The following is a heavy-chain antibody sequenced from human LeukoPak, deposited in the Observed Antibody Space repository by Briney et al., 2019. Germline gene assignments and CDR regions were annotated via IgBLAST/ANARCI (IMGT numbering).Heavy chain of an antibody. CDR3: ARHQSKWELRHLDY. D-gene: IGHD1-26*01. Sequence: SETLSLTCTVSGGSISSYYWSWIRQPPGKGLEWIGYIYYSGSTNYNPSLKSRVTILVDTSKNQFSLKLSSVTAADTAVYYCARHQSKWELRHLDYWGQGTLVTVSS. J-gene: IGHJ4*02. CDR2: IYYSGST. V-gene: IGHV4-59*08. CDR1: GGSISSYY.